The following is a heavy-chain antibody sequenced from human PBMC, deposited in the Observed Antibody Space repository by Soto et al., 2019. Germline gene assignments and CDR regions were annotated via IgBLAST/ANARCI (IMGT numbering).Heavy chain of an antibody. Sequence: GGSLRLSCAASGFTFSTYGMDWVRQAPGKGLGWVAFIQYHGINKDYADSVKGRFTISRDNSRNTLYLQMNSLRAEDTAVYYCARGLDYDSSGYYLDFWGQGALVTVSS. V-gene: IGHV3-30*02. D-gene: IGHD3-22*01. CDR3: ARGLDYDSSGYYLDF. J-gene: IGHJ4*02. CDR1: GFTFSTYG. CDR2: IQYHGINK.